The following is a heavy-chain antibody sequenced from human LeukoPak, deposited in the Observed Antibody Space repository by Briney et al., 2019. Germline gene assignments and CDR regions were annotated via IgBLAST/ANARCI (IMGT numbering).Heavy chain of an antibody. V-gene: IGHV4-4*09. CDR1: GGSISSYY. D-gene: IGHD2-2*01. Sequence: PSETLSLTCTVSGGSISSYYWSWIRQPPGKGLEWIGYIYTSGSTNYNPSLKSRVTISVDTSKNQFSLKLSSVTAADTAVYYCAAGVPAATTDDAFDIWGQGTMVTVSS. J-gene: IGHJ3*02. CDR2: IYTSGST. CDR3: AAGVPAATTDDAFDI.